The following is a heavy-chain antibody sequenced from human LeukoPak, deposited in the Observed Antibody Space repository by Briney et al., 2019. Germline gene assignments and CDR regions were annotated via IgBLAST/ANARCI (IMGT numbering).Heavy chain of an antibody. J-gene: IGHJ5*02. CDR3: TTELRDCSSTSCYYNWFDP. CDR1: GFTSSNAW. D-gene: IGHD2-2*01. V-gene: IGHV3-15*01. Sequence: GGSLRLSCAASGFTSSNAWMSWVRQAPGKGLEWVGRIKSKTDGGTTDYAAPVKGRFTISRDDSKNTLYLQMNSLKTEDTAVYYCTTELRDCSSTSCYYNWFDPWGQGTLVTVSS. CDR2: IKSKTDGGTT.